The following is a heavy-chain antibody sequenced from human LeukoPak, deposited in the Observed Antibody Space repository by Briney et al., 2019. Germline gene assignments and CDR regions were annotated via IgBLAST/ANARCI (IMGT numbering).Heavy chain of an antibody. CDR3: AESPMTRVTTGGFDF. CDR2: ISSSGGST. J-gene: IGHJ4*02. Sequence: PGGSLGLSCAASGFTFNSYAMSWVRQAPGKGLEWVSSISSSGGSTYYVDSVKGRFTISRDNSKNTLYLQMNSLRAEDTAVYYCAESPMTRVTTGGFDFWGQGTLVTVSS. V-gene: IGHV3-23*01. CDR1: GFTFNSYA. D-gene: IGHD4-17*01.